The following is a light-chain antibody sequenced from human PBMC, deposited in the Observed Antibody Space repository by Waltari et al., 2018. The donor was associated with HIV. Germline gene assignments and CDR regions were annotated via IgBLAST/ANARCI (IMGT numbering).Light chain of an antibody. CDR3: QQYGSPALT. Sequence: EILLSQSPGTLSLSLGERASLSCRASQSINSNYLAWYQQKPGQAPRLLIYGVSTRASGIPDRFSGSGSGTDFTLSISRLEPEDFAVYYCQQYGSPALTFGGGTKVEIK. CDR2: GVS. V-gene: IGKV3-20*01. CDR1: QSINSNY. J-gene: IGKJ4*01.